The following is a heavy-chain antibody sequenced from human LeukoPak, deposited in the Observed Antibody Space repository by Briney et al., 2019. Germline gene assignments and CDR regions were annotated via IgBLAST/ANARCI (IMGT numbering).Heavy chain of an antibody. J-gene: IGHJ4*02. D-gene: IGHD2-21*01. CDR2: INPNSGGT. Sequence: ASVKVSCKASGYTFTGYYMHRVRQAPGQGLEWMGWINPNSGGTNDAQKFLDRVILTRDISSTTAYLELRSLRPDDTAVYFCVRGAPYCDKSACSSPGHHWGQGTLVTVSS. CDR3: VRGAPYCDKSACSSPGHH. V-gene: IGHV1-2*02. CDR1: GYTFTGYY.